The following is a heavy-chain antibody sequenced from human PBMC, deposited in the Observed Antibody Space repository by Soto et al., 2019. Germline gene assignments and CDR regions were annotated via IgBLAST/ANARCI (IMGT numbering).Heavy chain of an antibody. CDR1: GFTFGDYA. CDR2: IRSKPYDGTT. J-gene: IGHJ6*02. CDR3: AKDLFSMVRGASYYSYGMDV. V-gene: IGHV3-49*03. D-gene: IGHD3-10*01. Sequence: GGSLRLSCTASGFTFGDYAMSWFRQAPGKGLEWVGFIRSKPYDGTTEYAASAKGRLTTSRDDSKSIAYLQMNSLKTEDTAVYYCAKDLFSMVRGASYYSYGMDVWGQGTTVTVSS.